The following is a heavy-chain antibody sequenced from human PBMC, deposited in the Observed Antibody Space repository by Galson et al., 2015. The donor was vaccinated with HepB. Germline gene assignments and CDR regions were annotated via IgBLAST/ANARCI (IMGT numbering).Heavy chain of an antibody. D-gene: IGHD3-16*01. CDR1: GGTFSSYA. J-gene: IGHJ4*02. CDR2: IIPIFGTA. Sequence: SVKVSCKASGGTFSSYAISWVRQAPGQGLEWMGGIIPIFGTANYAQKFQGRVTITADESTSTAYMELSSLRSEDTAVYYCARSPITFGGVGLEWFDYWGQGTLVTVSS. V-gene: IGHV1-69*13. CDR3: ARSPITFGGVGLEWFDY.